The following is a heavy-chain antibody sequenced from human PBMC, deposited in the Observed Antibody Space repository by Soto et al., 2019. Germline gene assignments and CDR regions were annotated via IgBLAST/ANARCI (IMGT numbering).Heavy chain of an antibody. CDR1: GYTFTSYG. Sequence: QVQLVQSGAEVKKPGASVKVSCKASGYTFTSYGISWVRQAPGQGLEWMGWISAYNGNTNYAQKLQGRVTMTTDTXXSXAXXELRSLRSDDTAVYYCARDVIIPRLEWELSRPFDYWGQGTLVTVSS. J-gene: IGHJ4*02. CDR3: ARDVIIPRLEWELSRPFDY. D-gene: IGHD1-26*01. CDR2: ISAYNGNT. V-gene: IGHV1-18*01.